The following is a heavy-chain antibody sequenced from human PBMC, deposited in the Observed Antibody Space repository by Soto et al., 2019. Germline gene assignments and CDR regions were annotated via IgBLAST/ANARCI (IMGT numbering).Heavy chain of an antibody. CDR2: INQDGSEK. J-gene: IGHJ4*02. CDR3: ARAKYYWAY. Sequence: PGGSLRLSCVASGFTFSSYWMTWVRQAPGKGLEWVANINQDGSEKYYVDSVKGRFTISRDNAKNSLYLQMNSLRAEDTAVYYCARAKYYWAYWGQRTLVTVSS. D-gene: IGHD3-10*01. V-gene: IGHV3-7*04. CDR1: GFTFSSYW.